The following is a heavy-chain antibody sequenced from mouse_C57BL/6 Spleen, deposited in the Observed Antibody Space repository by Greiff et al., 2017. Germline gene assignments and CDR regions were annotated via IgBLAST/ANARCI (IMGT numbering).Heavy chain of an antibody. J-gene: IGHJ3*01. V-gene: IGHV1-47*01. CDR1: GYTFTPYP. CDR3: AKGGNYYGSSPWFAY. D-gene: IGHD1-1*01. Sequence: QVQLQQSGAELVKPGASVKMSCKASGYTFTPYPIEWMKQNHGKSLEWIGNFHPYNDDTKYNEKFKGKATLTVEKSSSTVYLELSRLTSDDSAVYYCAKGGNYYGSSPWFAYWGQGTLVTVSA. CDR2: FHPYNDDT.